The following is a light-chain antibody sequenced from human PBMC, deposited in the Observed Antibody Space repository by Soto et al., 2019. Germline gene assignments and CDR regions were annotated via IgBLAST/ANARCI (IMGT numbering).Light chain of an antibody. CDR3: SSYTGSNNPYV. V-gene: IGLV2-8*01. J-gene: IGLJ1*01. Sequence: QSVLTQPPSAPGSPGRSVTISCTGTSSDVGSYNYVSWYQQHPGKAPKLMIYEVSKRPSGVPDRFSGSKSGFTASLTVSGLQAEYEADYYCSSYTGSNNPYVFGTGTKVPDL. CDR1: SSDVGSYNY. CDR2: EVS.